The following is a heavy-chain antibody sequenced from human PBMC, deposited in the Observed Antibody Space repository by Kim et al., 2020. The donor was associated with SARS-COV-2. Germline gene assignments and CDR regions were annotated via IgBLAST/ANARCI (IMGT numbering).Heavy chain of an antibody. D-gene: IGHD3-22*01. V-gene: IGHV4-39*02. CDR1: GGSISSTSYY. J-gene: IGHJ4*02. CDR3: ARDWDYYDSSGIYFDY. Sequence: SETLSLTCTVSGGSISSTSYYWGWIRQPPGKGLEWIGSIYYSGSTYYNPSLKSRVTISVDTSKNQFSLKLSSVTAADTAVYYCARDWDYYDSSGIYFDYWGQGTLVTVSS. CDR2: IYYSGST.